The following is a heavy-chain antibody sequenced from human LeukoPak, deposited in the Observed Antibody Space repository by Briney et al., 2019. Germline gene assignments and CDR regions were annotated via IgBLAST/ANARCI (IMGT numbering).Heavy chain of an antibody. J-gene: IGHJ4*02. D-gene: IGHD4-17*01. Sequence: GGSLRLSCAASGFTFSSYAMHWVRQAPGKGLEWVAVISYDGSNKYYADSVKGRFTISRDNSKNTLYLQMNSLRAEDTAVYYCARVCDYGDYFEYWGQGTLVTVSS. V-gene: IGHV3-30-3*01. CDR2: ISYDGSNK. CDR1: GFTFSSYA. CDR3: ARVCDYGDYFEY.